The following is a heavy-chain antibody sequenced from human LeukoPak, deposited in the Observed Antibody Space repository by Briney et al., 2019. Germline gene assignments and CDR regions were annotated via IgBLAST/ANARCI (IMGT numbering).Heavy chain of an antibody. CDR1: GGSISSYY. J-gene: IGHJ4*02. CDR2: IYYSGST. Sequence: SETLSLTCTVSGGSISSYYWSWIRQPPGKGLEWIGYIYYSGSTNYNPSLKSRVTISVDTSKNQFSLKLSSVTAADTAVYYCARHPGEVGATHFDYWGQGTLVTVSS. V-gene: IGHV4-59*08. D-gene: IGHD1-26*01. CDR3: ARHPGEVGATHFDY.